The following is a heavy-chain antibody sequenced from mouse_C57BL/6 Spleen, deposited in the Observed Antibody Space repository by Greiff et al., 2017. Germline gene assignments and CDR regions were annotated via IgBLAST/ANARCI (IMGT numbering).Heavy chain of an antibody. V-gene: IGHV5-9*01. Sequence: EVNVVESGGGLVKPGGSLKLSCAASGFTFSSYTMSWVRQTPEKRLEWVATISGGGGNTYYPDSVKGRFTISRDNAKNTLYLQMSSLRSEDTALYYCARSIYDYGFDYWGQGTTLTVSS. CDR3: ARSIYDYGFDY. J-gene: IGHJ2*01. D-gene: IGHD2-4*01. CDR2: ISGGGGNT. CDR1: GFTFSSYT.